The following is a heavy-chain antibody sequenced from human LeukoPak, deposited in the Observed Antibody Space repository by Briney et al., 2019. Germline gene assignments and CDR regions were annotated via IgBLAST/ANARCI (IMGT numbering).Heavy chain of an antibody. Sequence: GGSLRLSCEASGFSFSSYWMSWVRQAPGKGLEWVANIKQDGSEKYYVDSVKGRFTISRDNAKNSLYLQMNSLRAEDTAVYYCASLYSYGFHYYYYMDVWGKGTTVTVSS. D-gene: IGHD5-18*01. CDR1: GFSFSSYW. J-gene: IGHJ6*03. CDR3: ASLYSYGFHYYYYMDV. V-gene: IGHV3-7*01. CDR2: IKQDGSEK.